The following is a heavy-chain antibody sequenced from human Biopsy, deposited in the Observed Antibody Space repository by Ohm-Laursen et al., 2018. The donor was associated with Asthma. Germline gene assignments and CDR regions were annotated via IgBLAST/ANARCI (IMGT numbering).Heavy chain of an antibody. CDR2: IYYSGRT. CDR1: GDAMSTSGSY. J-gene: IGHJ2*01. CDR3: ARAVSSSSYWYFDL. Sequence: VTLSLTCTVSGDAMSTSGSYWGWIRQSPGKGLEWIGSIYYSGRTYYNPSLESRVTISADTAKNLFSLKVTSVTAADTAVYYCARAVSSSSYWYFDLWGRGDLVTVSS. V-gene: IGHV4-39*02. D-gene: IGHD6-6*01.